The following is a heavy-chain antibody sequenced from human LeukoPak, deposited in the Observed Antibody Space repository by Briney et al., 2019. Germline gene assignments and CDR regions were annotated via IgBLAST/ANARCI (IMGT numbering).Heavy chain of an antibody. CDR2: IGSSGSTI. V-gene: IGHV3-48*04. Sequence: PGGSLRLSCAASGFTFSSYWMSWVRQAPGKGLEWVSYIGSSGSTIYYADSVKGRFTISRDNAKNSLYLQMDSLRAEDTAVYYCARGPRLPQYFQYWGQGTLVTVSS. CDR3: ARGPRLPQYFQY. D-gene: IGHD3-16*01. J-gene: IGHJ1*01. CDR1: GFTFSSYW.